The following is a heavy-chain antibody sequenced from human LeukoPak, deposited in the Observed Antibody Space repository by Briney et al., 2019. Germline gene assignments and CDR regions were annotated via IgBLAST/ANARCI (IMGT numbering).Heavy chain of an antibody. D-gene: IGHD2-15*01. V-gene: IGHV1-69*04. CDR1: GGTFSSYA. J-gene: IGHJ6*02. Sequence: GASVKVSCKASGGTFSSYAISWVRQAPGQGLEWMGRIIPILGIANYAQKFQGRVTITADKSTSTAYMELSSLRSEDTAVYYCARVVAATSYYYYGMDAWGQGTTVTVSS. CDR3: ARVVAATSYYYYGMDA. CDR2: IIPILGIA.